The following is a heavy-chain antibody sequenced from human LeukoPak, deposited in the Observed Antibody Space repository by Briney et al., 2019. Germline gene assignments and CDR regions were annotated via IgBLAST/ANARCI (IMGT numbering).Heavy chain of an antibody. D-gene: IGHD6-13*01. V-gene: IGHV1-69*13. CDR3: ARAAGIAAPLDY. Sequence: SVKVSCKASGGTCSSYAISWVRQAPGQGLEWMGGIIPIFGTANYAQKFQGRVTITADESTSTAYMELSSLRSDDTAVYYCARAAGIAAPLDYWGQGTLVTVSS. CDR2: IIPIFGTA. J-gene: IGHJ4*02. CDR1: GGTCSSYA.